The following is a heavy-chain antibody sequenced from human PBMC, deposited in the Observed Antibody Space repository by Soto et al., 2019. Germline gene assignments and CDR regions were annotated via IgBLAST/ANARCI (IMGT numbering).Heavy chain of an antibody. D-gene: IGHD2-2*01. Sequence: QVQLVQSGAEVKKPGSSVKVSCKASGGTFCSYAFSWVRQAPGQGLEWMGGIIPVSGAAHYAQKFQGRVRITADESTSTAYLELSKLSSQDTAVYYCATALGCRSSSCTLDYWGQVTRVIVS. CDR2: IIPVSGAA. CDR1: GGTFCSYA. V-gene: IGHV1-69*01. J-gene: IGHJ4*02. CDR3: ATALGCRSSSCTLDY.